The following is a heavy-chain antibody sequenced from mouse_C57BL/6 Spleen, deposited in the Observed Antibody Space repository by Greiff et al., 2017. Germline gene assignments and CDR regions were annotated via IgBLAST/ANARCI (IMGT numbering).Heavy chain of an antibody. CDR2: IDPENGGT. J-gene: IGHJ3*01. CDR1: GFKIKDYY. V-gene: IGHV14-1*01. Sequence: VQLQQSGAELVRPGASVKLSCTASGFKIKDYYMHWVKQRPDQGLEWIGWIDPENGGTEDAPKFKGKATLTADTTSSTAYLQLSSLTSEDTAVYYWTTVTASGEWFAYWGQGTLVTVSA. D-gene: IGHD2-3*01. CDR3: TTVTASGEWFAY.